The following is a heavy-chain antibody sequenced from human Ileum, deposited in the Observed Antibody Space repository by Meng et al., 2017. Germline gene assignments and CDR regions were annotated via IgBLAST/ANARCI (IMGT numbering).Heavy chain of an antibody. V-gene: IGHV4-4*02. J-gene: IGHJ4*02. CDR3: ARHGGYYQDF. CDR1: GASVSANSY. CDR2: IDQSGNS. D-gene: IGHD4/OR15-4a*01. Sequence: QGEVQESGPGLVKPSETLSLPCSVSGASVSANSYWSWVRQPPGKGLAWIGQIDQSGNSYYSPSLKSRVTMSIDKSKNQFSLRLTSVTAADTAVYYCARHGGYYQDFWGQGTLVTVSS.